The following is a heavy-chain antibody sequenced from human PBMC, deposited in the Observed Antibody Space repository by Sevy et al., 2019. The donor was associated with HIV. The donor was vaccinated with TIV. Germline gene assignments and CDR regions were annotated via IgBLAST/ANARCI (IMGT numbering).Heavy chain of an antibody. V-gene: IGHV3-23*01. Sequence: GGSLRLSCAASGFTFTNYCMHWVRQAPGKGLEWVSGISNSGATTYYADSVRGRFTVSRDNSKNTVYLQLNSLRAEDTAIYYCAKEWTLSSACYGEFDYWGQGTLVTVSS. D-gene: IGHD3-16*01. CDR2: ISNSGATT. CDR3: AKEWTLSSACYGEFDY. CDR1: GFTFTNYC. J-gene: IGHJ4*02.